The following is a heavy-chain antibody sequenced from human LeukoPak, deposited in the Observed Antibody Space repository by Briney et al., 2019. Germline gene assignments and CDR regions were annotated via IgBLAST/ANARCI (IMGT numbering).Heavy chain of an antibody. CDR2: IYHSGST. CDR3: ARGTERASWFDP. Sequence: PSQTLSLICAVSGGSISSGGYSWSWIRQPPGKGLEWIGYIYHSGSTYYSPSLKSRVTISVDRSKNQFSLKLSSVTAADTAVYYCARGTERASWFDPWGQGTLVTVSS. J-gene: IGHJ5*02. D-gene: IGHD1-1*01. CDR1: GGSISSGGYS. V-gene: IGHV4-30-2*01.